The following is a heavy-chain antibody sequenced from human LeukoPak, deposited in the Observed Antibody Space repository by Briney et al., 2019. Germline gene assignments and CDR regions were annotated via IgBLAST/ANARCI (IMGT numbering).Heavy chain of an antibody. Sequence: QAGGSLRLSCTASGFTFSIFWMNWVRQAPGKGLEWVANINQDGSERNSVDSVKGRFTISRDNAKNSLYLQMNSLRAEDTAVYYCAGDQNYSYMDVWGKGTTVTVSS. CDR3: AGDQNYSYMDV. V-gene: IGHV3-7*01. CDR1: GFTFSIFW. CDR2: INQDGSER. J-gene: IGHJ6*03.